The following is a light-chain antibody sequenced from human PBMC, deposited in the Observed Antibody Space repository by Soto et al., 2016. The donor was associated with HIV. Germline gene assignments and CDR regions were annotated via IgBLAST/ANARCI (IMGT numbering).Light chain of an antibody. CDR2: DDG. CDR3: QVWDGGSDVV. V-gene: IGLV3-21*03. CDR1: NIGSKT. Sequence: SFVLTQPPSVSVAPGKTARFTCGGDNIGSKTVHWYQQKPGQAPVLVVHDDGDRPSGIPERFSGSNSGNTAILTISRVEAGDEADYYCQVWDGGSDVVFGGGTKLTVL. J-gene: IGLJ2*01.